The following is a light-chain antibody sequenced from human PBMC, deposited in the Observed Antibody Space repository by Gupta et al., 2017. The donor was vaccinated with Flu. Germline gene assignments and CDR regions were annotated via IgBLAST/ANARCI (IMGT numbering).Light chain of an antibody. J-gene: IGLJ3*02. V-gene: IGLV1-44*01. CDR2: SNN. CDR1: SSNIGSNT. Sequence: QSVLTQPPSASGPPGQRVTISCSGSSSNIGSNTVNWYQQLPGTAPKLLIYSNNQRPSGVPDRFSGSKSGTSASVASSGLQAEEEADYYCAAGDDSLNGWVFGGGTKLTVL. CDR3: AAGDDSLNGWV.